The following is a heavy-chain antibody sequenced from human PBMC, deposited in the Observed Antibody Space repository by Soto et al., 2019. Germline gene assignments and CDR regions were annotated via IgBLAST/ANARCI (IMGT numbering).Heavy chain of an antibody. J-gene: IGHJ4*02. CDR2: IFNTRDT. Sequence: SETLSLTCIVSGGSIGSSSFYWGWIRQPPGKGLEWIGSIFNTRDTKDNASLKTRVTLSVDTAKNLLSLRLSSVTAADTAVYYCVRHHRVYDFSPELSFAYWGQGALVTVSS. V-gene: IGHV4-39*01. D-gene: IGHD3-3*01. CDR1: GGSIGSSSFY. CDR3: VRHHRVYDFSPELSFAY.